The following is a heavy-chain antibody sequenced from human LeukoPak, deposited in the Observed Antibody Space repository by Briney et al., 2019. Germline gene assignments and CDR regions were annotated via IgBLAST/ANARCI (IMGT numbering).Heavy chain of an antibody. CDR2: ISSSGSTI. CDR1: GFTFSSYE. J-gene: IGHJ4*02. Sequence: GSLRLSCAASGFTFSSYEMNWVRQAPGKGLEWVSYISSSGSTIYYADSVKGRFTISRDNAKNSLYLQMNSLRAEVTAVYYCAATKRGGYGYNYWGQGTLVAVSS. V-gene: IGHV3-48*03. CDR3: AATKRGGYGYNY. D-gene: IGHD5-18*01.